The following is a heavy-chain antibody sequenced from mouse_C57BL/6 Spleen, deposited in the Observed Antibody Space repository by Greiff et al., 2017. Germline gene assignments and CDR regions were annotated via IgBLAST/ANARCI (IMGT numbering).Heavy chain of an antibody. CDR3: ARGYSNYWYFEV. CDR2: INYDGSST. CDR1: GFTFSDYY. V-gene: IGHV5-16*01. D-gene: IGHD2-5*01. J-gene: IGHJ1*03. Sequence: EVMLVESEGGLVQPGSSMKLSCTASGFTFSDYYMAWVRQVPEKGLEWVANINYDGSSTYYLDSLKSRFIISRDNAKNILYLQMSSLKSEDTATYYCARGYSNYWYFEVWGTGTTVTASS.